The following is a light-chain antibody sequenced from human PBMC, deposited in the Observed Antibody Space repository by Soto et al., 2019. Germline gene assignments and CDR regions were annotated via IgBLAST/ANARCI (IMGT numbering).Light chain of an antibody. CDR3: QQYGSFMYT. CDR2: GAS. Sequence: EIVLTQSPGTLSLSPGERATLSCRASQSVSSSYLAWYQQKPGQAPRLLIYGASSRATGIPDRFSGSGSGTGFTLTIRRLEPENFAGYYCQQYGSFMYTFGQGTKLEIK. J-gene: IGKJ2*01. V-gene: IGKV3-20*01. CDR1: QSVSSSY.